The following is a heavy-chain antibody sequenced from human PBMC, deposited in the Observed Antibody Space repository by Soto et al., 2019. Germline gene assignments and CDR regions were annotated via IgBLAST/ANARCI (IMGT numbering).Heavy chain of an antibody. V-gene: IGHV4-4*07. D-gene: IGHD3-10*01. CDR3: ARTLSGFTYGSRQFYFDY. CDR2: VFPGGPT. CDR1: GDPITSYV. J-gene: IGHJ4*02. Sequence: SETLSLTCPVSGDPITSYVWTWIRQTAGKGLEWIGHVFPGGPTSHNSSLKSRVSMSIDTSKNQFSLTLTSVTAADTAVYYCARTLSGFTYGSRQFYFDYWGQGTLVTVSS.